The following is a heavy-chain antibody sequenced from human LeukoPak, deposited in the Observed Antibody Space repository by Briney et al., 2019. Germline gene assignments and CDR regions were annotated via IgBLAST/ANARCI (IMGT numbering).Heavy chain of an antibody. V-gene: IGHV1-69*13. D-gene: IGHD3-22*01. Sequence: ASVKVSCKASGGTFSSYAISWVRQAPGQGLEWMGGIIPIFGTANYAQKFQGRVTITADESTSTAYMELSSLRSEDTAVYYCARVPLHCYDSSGYIDYWGQGTLVTVSS. CDR3: ARVPLHCYDSSGYIDY. J-gene: IGHJ4*02. CDR1: GGTFSSYA. CDR2: IIPIFGTA.